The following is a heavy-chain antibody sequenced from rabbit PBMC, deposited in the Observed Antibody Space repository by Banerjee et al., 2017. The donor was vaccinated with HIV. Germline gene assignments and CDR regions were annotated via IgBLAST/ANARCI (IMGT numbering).Heavy chain of an antibody. J-gene: IGHJ4*01. V-gene: IGHV1S45*01. Sequence: QEQLKETGGGLVQPGGTLTLTCTASGFTISSYHMGWVRQAPGKGLEWIACINSSSGNTVYATWAKGRFTISKTSSTTVTLQMTSLTAADTATYFCARDSAGVIGWNFNLWGPGTLVTVS. D-gene: IGHD1-1*01. CDR3: ARDSAGVIGWNFNL. CDR1: GFTISSYH. CDR2: INSSSGNT.